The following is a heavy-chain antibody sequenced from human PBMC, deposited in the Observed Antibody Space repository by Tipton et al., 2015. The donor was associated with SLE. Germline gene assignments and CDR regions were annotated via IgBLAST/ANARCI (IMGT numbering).Heavy chain of an antibody. CDR3: ASSLVAPGAFDI. V-gene: IGHV4-59*11. CDR1: GGSISSHY. D-gene: IGHD5-12*01. Sequence: TLSLTCTVSGGSISSHYWSWIRQPPGKGLEWIGYIYYSGSTNYNPSLKSRVTISVDTSKNQFSLKLSSVTAADTAVYYCASSLVAPGAFDIWGQGTMVTVSS. CDR2: IYYSGST. J-gene: IGHJ3*02.